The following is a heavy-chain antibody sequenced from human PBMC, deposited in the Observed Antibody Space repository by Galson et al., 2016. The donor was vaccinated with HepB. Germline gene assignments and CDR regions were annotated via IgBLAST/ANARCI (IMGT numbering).Heavy chain of an antibody. D-gene: IGHD5-18*01. CDR3: SRAMGIYLWPAGYYFYMDV. J-gene: IGHJ6*03. CDR2: INSNTIDI. Sequence: SLRLSCAASGFTFSSYSMNWVRQAPGQGLEWVSSINSNTIDIYYADSVKGRFTIFRDNAKNTLYLQMTSLRAEDTAVYYCSRAMGIYLWPAGYYFYMDVWGKGTTVTVS. CDR1: GFTFSSYS. V-gene: IGHV3-21*01.